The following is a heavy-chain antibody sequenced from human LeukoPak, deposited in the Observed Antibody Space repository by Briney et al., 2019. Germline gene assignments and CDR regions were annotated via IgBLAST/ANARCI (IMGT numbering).Heavy chain of an antibody. CDR1: GYTFTGYY. CDR2: INPNSGGT. Sequence: ASVKVSCKASGYTFTGYYMHWVRQAPGQGLEWMGRINPNSGGTNYAQKFQGRVTMTRDTSISTAYMELSRLRSDDTAVYYCARLKYYYDSRGYRGGGYFDYWGQGTLVTVSS. V-gene: IGHV1-2*06. CDR3: ARLKYYYDSRGYRGGGYFDY. J-gene: IGHJ4*02. D-gene: IGHD3-22*01.